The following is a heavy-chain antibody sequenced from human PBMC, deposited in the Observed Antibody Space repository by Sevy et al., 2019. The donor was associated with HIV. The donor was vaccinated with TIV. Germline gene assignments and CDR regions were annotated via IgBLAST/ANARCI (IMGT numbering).Heavy chain of an antibody. J-gene: IGHJ3*02. CDR1: GFTFSSYW. Sequence: GGSLRLSCAASGFTFSSYWMSWVRQAPGKGLEWVANIKQDGSEKYYVDSVKGRFTIPRDNAKNSLYLQMNSLRAEDTAVYYCARDLNYYDSSGYLVDAFDIWGQGTMVIVSS. D-gene: IGHD3-22*01. CDR2: IKQDGSEK. CDR3: ARDLNYYDSSGYLVDAFDI. V-gene: IGHV3-7*01.